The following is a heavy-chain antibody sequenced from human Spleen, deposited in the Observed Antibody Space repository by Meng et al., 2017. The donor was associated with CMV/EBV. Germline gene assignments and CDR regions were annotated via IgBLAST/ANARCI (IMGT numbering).Heavy chain of an antibody. Sequence: GGYLRLSCAASGFTFSTYGMHWVRQAPGKGLEWVAFIRYDGSNKYYVDSVKGRFTISRDNSKNTLYLQMNSLRAEDTAVYYCARVDDDFWSGYYYYGMDVWGQGTTVTVSS. CDR3: ARVDDDFWSGYYYYGMDV. V-gene: IGHV3-30*02. D-gene: IGHD3-3*01. J-gene: IGHJ6*02. CDR2: IRYDGSNK. CDR1: GFTFSTYG.